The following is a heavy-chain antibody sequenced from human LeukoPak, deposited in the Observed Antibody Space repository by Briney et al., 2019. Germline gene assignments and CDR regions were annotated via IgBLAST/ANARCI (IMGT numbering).Heavy chain of an antibody. CDR1: GFTFSSYA. V-gene: IGHV3-30-3*01. Sequence: QPGGSLRLSCAASGFTFSSYAMHWVRQAPGKGLEWVAVISYDGSNKYYADSVKGRFTISRDNSKNTLYLQMNSLRAEDTAVYYCARFRITMVRGVTVHYYYYGMDVWGQGTTVTVSS. CDR2: ISYDGSNK. CDR3: ARFRITMVRGVTVHYYYYGMDV. D-gene: IGHD3-10*01. J-gene: IGHJ6*02.